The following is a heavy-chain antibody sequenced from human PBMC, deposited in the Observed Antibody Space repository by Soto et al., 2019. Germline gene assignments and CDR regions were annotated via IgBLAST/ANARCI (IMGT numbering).Heavy chain of an antibody. V-gene: IGHV1-2*04. CDR1: GYTFTGYY. Sequence: ASVKVSCKASGYTFTGYYMHWVRQAPGQGLEWMGWINPNSGGTNYAQKFQGWVTMTRDTSISTAYMELSRLRSDDTAVYYCARMSSGWYGGLYYYYGMDVWGQGTTVTVS. CDR2: INPNSGGT. CDR3: ARMSSGWYGGLYYYYGMDV. J-gene: IGHJ6*02. D-gene: IGHD6-19*01.